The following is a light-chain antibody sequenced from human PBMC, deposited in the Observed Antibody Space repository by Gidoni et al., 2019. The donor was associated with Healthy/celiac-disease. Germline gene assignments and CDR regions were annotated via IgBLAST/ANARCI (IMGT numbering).Light chain of an antibody. Sequence: DIHMTQSPSTLSASVGDSVTITCRVSQSISSWLSWYQQKPGKAPKHLIYKASSLESGFPSRFSGSGSGTEFTLTISSLQPDDFATYYCQQYNSYSALTFGGGTKVEIK. CDR2: KAS. CDR1: QSISSW. CDR3: QQYNSYSALT. J-gene: IGKJ4*01. V-gene: IGKV1-5*03.